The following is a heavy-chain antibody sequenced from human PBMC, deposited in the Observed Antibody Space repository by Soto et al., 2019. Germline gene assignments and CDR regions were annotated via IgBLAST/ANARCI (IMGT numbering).Heavy chain of an antibody. Sequence: SVKVSCTASGYTVTCYYMAWVRQAPGQGLEWMGWINPNSGGTNYAQKFQGRVTMTRDTSISTAYMELSRLRSDDTAVYYCARRAVPLRFLEWLFLDVWGQGSTVTVSS. J-gene: IGHJ6*02. CDR1: GYTVTCYY. V-gene: IGHV1-2*02. CDR2: INPNSGGT. D-gene: IGHD3-3*01. CDR3: ARRAVPLRFLEWLFLDV.